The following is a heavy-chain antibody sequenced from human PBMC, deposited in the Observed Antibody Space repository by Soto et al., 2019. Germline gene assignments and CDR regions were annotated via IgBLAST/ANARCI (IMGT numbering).Heavy chain of an antibody. CDR3: ARVIWFGEHN. D-gene: IGHD3-10*01. V-gene: IGHV1-18*01. CDR2: LSAYXGNT. Sequence: XXVKVSCKASGYTFTSYGISWVRQAPGQGIESMGXLSAYXGNTNYAQKLXXRVTMTTXPSTRNAYMALRSLRSDAKAVYYCARVIWFGEHNWGKGTPVTVYS. CDR1: GYTFTSYG. J-gene: IGHJ1*01.